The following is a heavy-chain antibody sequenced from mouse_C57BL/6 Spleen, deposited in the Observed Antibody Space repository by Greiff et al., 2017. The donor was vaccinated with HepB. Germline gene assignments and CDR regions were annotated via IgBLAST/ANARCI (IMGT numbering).Heavy chain of an antibody. CDR2: IHPNSGST. Sequence: QVQLQQPGAELVKPGASVKLSCKASGYTFTSYWMHWVKQRPGQGLEWIGMIHPNSGSTNYNEKFKSKATLTVDKSSSTAYMQLSSLTSEDSSVYYCARGDDGYFLAYWGQGTLVTVSA. V-gene: IGHV1-64*01. D-gene: IGHD2-3*01. CDR3: ARGDDGYFLAY. J-gene: IGHJ3*01. CDR1: GYTFTSYW.